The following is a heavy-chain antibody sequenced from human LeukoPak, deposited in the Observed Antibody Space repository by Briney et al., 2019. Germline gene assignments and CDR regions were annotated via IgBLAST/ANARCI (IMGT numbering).Heavy chain of an antibody. CDR2: ISSTSSHI. CDR3: ARGYCGGDCYGD. CDR1: GFTFSSYT. Sequence: GGSLRLSCVASGFTFSSYTMNWVRQAPGKGLEYVSSISSTSSHIYCADSVKGRFTISRDNTKNSVYLQMNSLRAEDMAVYYCARGYCGGDCYGDWGQGTLVTVSS. V-gene: IGHV3-21*01. J-gene: IGHJ1*01. D-gene: IGHD2-21*02.